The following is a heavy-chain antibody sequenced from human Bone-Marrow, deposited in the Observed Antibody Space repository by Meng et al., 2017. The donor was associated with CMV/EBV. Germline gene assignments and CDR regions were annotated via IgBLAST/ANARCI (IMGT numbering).Heavy chain of an antibody. CDR3: ARAHCSSTSGYRWGFDY. Sequence: CVPCGSTFSSYEMNSVRQARGNGLVWVSYISSSGSTIYYVDSVKGRFNISRDNAKNSLYLQMNSLRAEDTAVYDCARAHCSSTSGYRWGFDYWGQGTRVTGSS. D-gene: IGHD2-2*02. V-gene: IGHV3-48*03. J-gene: IGHJ4*02. CDR1: GSTFSSYE. CDR2: ISSSGSTI.